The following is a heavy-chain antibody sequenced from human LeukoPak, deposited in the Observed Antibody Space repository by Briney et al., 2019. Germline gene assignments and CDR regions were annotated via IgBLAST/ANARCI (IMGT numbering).Heavy chain of an antibody. V-gene: IGHV4-4*07. CDR1: GGSISSYY. CDR3: ARAYYYGSGNRPLFGY. Sequence: SETLSLTCTVSGGSISSYYWSWIRQPAGKGLEWIGRIYTSGSTNYNPSLKSRVTMSVDTSKNQFSLKLSSVTAADTAVYYCARAYYYGSGNRPLFGYWGQGTLVTVSS. D-gene: IGHD3-10*01. J-gene: IGHJ4*02. CDR2: IYTSGST.